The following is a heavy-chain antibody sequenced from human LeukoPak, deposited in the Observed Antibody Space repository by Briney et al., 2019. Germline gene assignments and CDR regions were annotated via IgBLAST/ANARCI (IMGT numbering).Heavy chain of an antibody. CDR1: KFNFNSYG. CDR2: IKPDGSEK. Sequence: GGSLRLSCTTSKFNFNSYGMTWVRQAPGKGLEWVANIKPDGSEKHFVDSVKGRFSISRDNAKNSLYLQMNSLRAEDTAVYYCAREGMEHYHFWSGPPAFDIWGQGTMVTVSS. J-gene: IGHJ3*02. D-gene: IGHD3-3*01. CDR3: AREGMEHYHFWSGPPAFDI. V-gene: IGHV3-7*01.